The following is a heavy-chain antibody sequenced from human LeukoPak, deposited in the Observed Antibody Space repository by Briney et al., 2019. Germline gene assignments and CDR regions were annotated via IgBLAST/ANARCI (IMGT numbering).Heavy chain of an antibody. CDR1: GFTVSSNY. J-gene: IGHJ4*02. CDR2: FYSGGST. Sequence: LSGGFLRLSCVASGFTVSSNYMSWVRQAPGKGLEWLSVFYSGGSTYYADSVNGRFTMSRDNSKNTLYLQMNGLRVEDTAVYYCARVSPFDYWGQGTQVTVSS. CDR3: ARVSPFDY. V-gene: IGHV3-66*01.